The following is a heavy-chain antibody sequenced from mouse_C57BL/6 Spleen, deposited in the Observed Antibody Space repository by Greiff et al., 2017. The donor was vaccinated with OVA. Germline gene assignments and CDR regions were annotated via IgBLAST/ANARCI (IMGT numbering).Heavy chain of an antibody. CDR1: GYTFTSYW. D-gene: IGHD2-4*01. J-gene: IGHJ3*01. V-gene: IGHV1-69*01. CDR2: IDPSDRYT. CDR3: ARWDYDYAWFAY. Sequence: QVQLQQPGAELVMPGASVKLSCKASGYTFTSYWMHWVKRRPGQGLEWIGEIDPSDRYTNYNQKFKGKSTLTVDKSSSTAYMQLSSLTSEDSAVYYCARWDYDYAWFAYWGQGTLVTVSA.